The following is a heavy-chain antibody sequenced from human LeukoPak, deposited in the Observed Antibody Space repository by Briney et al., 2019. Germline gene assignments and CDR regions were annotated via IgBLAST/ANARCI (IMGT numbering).Heavy chain of an antibody. V-gene: IGHV1-2*02. Sequence: ASVKVSCKASGYTFTGYYMHWVRQAPGQGLEWVGWINPNSGGTNYAQKLQGRVTMTRDTSISTAYMELSRLRSDDTAVYYCARDDIEMATISYWGQGTLVTVSS. CDR2: INPNSGGT. D-gene: IGHD5-24*01. CDR1: GYTFTGYY. CDR3: ARDDIEMATISY. J-gene: IGHJ4*02.